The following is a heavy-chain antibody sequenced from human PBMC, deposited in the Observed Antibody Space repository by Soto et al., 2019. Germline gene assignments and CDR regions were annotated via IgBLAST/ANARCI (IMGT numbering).Heavy chain of an antibody. CDR1: GYTFTGYY. V-gene: IGHV1-2*02. J-gene: IGHJ6*02. Sequence: QVPLVQSGAEVKTPGASVRVSCKASGYTFTGYYIHWVREAPGQGLEWMGWINPQTGGTSYAQKFQGRVTLSRDTSINTAYLELTRERFDDAAVYFCARERYQVISDGMDVWGQGTTVTVSS. D-gene: IGHD2-2*01. CDR3: ARERYQVISDGMDV. CDR2: INPQTGGT.